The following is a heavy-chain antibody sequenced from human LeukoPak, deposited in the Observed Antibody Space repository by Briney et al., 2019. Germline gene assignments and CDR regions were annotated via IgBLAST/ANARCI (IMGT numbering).Heavy chain of an antibody. CDR3: AKEAGIAAAGLTFNYFDY. CDR1: GFTFSSYA. D-gene: IGHD6-13*01. J-gene: IGHJ4*02. Sequence: GGSLRLSCAASGFTFSSYAMSWVRQAPGKGLEWVSAISGSGGSTYYADSVKGRFTISRDNSKNTLYLQMNSLRAEDTAVYYCAKEAGIAAAGLTFNYFDYWGQGTLVTVSS. V-gene: IGHV3-23*01. CDR2: ISGSGGST.